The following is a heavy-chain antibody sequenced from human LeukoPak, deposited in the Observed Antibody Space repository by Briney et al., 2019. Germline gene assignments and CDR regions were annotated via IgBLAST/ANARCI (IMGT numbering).Heavy chain of an antibody. CDR3: ARDISSSWRAHFDY. D-gene: IGHD6-13*01. V-gene: IGHV4-4*07. CDR1: GGSISSYY. J-gene: IGHJ4*02. CDR2: IYTSGST. Sequence: PSETLSLTCTVSGGSISSYYWSWIRQPAGKGLEWIGRIYTSGSTNYNPSLKSRVTMSVDTSKNQFSLKLSSVTAADTAVYYCARDISSSWRAHFDYWGQGTLVTVSS.